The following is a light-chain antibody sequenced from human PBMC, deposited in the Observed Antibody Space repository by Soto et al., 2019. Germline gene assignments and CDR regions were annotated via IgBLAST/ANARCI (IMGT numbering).Light chain of an antibody. CDR1: ENVYINS. CDR3: QQYGSSGT. Sequence: EIVLTQSPGTLSLSPGEGATLSCRASENVYINSLAWYQQKPGQPPRLLIYGAATRASAVPDRFSGSGSGTDFTLTISRLEPEDFAVYYCQQYGSSGTFGQGTKVDIK. V-gene: IGKV3-20*01. CDR2: GAA. J-gene: IGKJ1*01.